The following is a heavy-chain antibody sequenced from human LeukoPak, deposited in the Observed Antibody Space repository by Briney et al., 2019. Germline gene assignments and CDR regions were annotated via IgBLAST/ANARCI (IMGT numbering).Heavy chain of an antibody. CDR3: ARQNTAFDAFDI. V-gene: IGHV3-74*01. CDR1: GFTFSNYW. J-gene: IGHJ3*02. Sequence: GGSLRLSCAASGFTFSNYWMHRARQAPGKGLVWVSRIKRDGSSTVYADSVKGRFTVSRDNAKNTLYLQINSLRAEDTAVYYCARQNTAFDAFDIWGQGTTVTVS. D-gene: IGHD2-2*02. CDR2: IKRDGSST.